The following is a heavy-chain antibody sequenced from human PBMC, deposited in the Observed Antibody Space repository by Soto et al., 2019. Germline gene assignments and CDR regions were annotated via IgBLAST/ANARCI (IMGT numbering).Heavy chain of an antibody. Sequence: PSETLSLTCTVSGGSVSSGSYCWSWTRQPPGKGLEWIGYIYYSGSTNYNPSLKSRVTISVDTSKNQFSLKLSSVTAADTAVYYCARERDGAHPGYFDYWGQGTLVTASS. CDR3: ARERDGAHPGYFDY. J-gene: IGHJ4*02. D-gene: IGHD4-17*01. V-gene: IGHV4-61*01. CDR1: GGSVSSGSYC. CDR2: IYYSGST.